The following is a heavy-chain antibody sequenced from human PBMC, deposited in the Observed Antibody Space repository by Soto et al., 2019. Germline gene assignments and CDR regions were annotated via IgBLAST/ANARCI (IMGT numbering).Heavy chain of an antibody. CDR1: GFTFSSYA. CDR2: ISYDGSNK. J-gene: IGHJ2*01. D-gene: IGHD5-18*01. CDR3: ARDPLWGTAMVLWYFDL. Sequence: PGGSLRLSCAASGFTFSSYAMHWVRQAPGKGLEWVAVISYDGSNKYYADSVKGRFTISRDNSKNTLYLQMNSLRAEDTAVYYCARDPLWGTAMVLWYFDLWGRGTLVNVSS. V-gene: IGHV3-30-3*01.